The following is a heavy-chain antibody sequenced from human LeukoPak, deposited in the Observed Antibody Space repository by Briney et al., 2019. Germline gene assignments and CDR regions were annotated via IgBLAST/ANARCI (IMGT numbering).Heavy chain of an antibody. V-gene: IGHV3-23*01. D-gene: IGHD3-22*01. J-gene: IGHJ4*02. Sequence: GGSLRLSCAASGFTFSSYAMSWVRQAPGKGLEWVSAISGSGGSTYYADSVKGRFTISRDNSKNTLYLQMNSLRAEDTAVYYCAKASFDYYDSSGYYGLFDYWGRGTLVTVSS. CDR2: ISGSGGST. CDR1: GFTFSSYA. CDR3: AKASFDYYDSSGYYGLFDY.